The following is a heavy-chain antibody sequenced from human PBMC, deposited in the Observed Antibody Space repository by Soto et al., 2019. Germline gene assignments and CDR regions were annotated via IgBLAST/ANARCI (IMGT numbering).Heavy chain of an antibody. J-gene: IGHJ6*02. V-gene: IGHV4-39*01. CDR2: IYYSGST. CDR3: ASSPGSSSWYYYYYGMDV. Sequence: PSETLSLTCAVSGGSISSSSYYWGWIRQPPGKGLEWIGSIYYSGSTYYNSSLKSRVTVSVDTSKNQFSLKLSSVTAADTAVYYCASSPGSSSWYYYYYGMDVWGQGTTVTVSS. D-gene: IGHD6-13*01. CDR1: GGSISSSSYY.